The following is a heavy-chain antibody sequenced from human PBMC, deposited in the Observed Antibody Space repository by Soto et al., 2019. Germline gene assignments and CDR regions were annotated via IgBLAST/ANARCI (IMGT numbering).Heavy chain of an antibody. Sequence: GGSLRLSCAASGFTFSRVWMSWVRQAPGKGLEWVASIKQESGRKGYGDSVKGRFTISRDNAKNSLYLQMNSLRPEDTALYYCTKARLWGGDGYNSYYYNAMDVWGQGTTVTVSS. CDR1: GFTFSRVW. CDR3: TKARLWGGDGYNSYYYNAMDV. D-gene: IGHD3-16*01. V-gene: IGHV3-7*03. CDR2: IKQESGRK. J-gene: IGHJ6*02.